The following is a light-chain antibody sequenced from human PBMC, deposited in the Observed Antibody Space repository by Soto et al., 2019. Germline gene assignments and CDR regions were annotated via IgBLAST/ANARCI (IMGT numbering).Light chain of an antibody. J-gene: IGKJ1*01. Sequence: AIRMTQSPSSLSASTGDRVTITCRASQGISSYLAWYQQKPGKAPKLLIYAASTLQSGVPSRFSGSGSGTDFTLTIICLQSEDFATYYCQQYYSYSLSFGQGTKVEIK. CDR3: QQYYSYSLS. CDR1: QGISSY. V-gene: IGKV1-8*01. CDR2: AAS.